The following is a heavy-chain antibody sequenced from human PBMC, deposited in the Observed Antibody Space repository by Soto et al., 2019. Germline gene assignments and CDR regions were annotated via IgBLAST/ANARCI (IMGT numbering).Heavy chain of an antibody. CDR3: ARLNGYCISTNCHGYYGMDV. D-gene: IGHD2-2*03. CDR1: GGSVSSSRYS. CDR2: IYSSENT. V-gene: IGHV4-39*01. J-gene: IGHJ6*02. Sequence: SESLSLTCTVSGGSVSSSRYSWGWIRQSPGKGLEWIGTIYSSENTYHNPSLLSRVTISVDTSKNEFSLRLSSVTAADTAVYYCARLNGYCISTNCHGYYGMDVWGQGTTVTVSS.